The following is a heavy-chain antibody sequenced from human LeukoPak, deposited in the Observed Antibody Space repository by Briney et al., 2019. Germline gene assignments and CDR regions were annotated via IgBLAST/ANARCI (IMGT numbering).Heavy chain of an antibody. J-gene: IGHJ4*02. D-gene: IGHD2-2*01. V-gene: IGHV4-4*07. CDR1: GDSISSYY. Sequence: SETLSLTCSVSGDSISSYYWSWIRQPAGKGLEWIGRIYTSGSTNYNPSLKSRISMSIDTSKNQFSLKLSSVTAADTAVYYCAREGTYCSRTTCYDSFLDYWGQGTLVTVSS. CDR2: IYTSGST. CDR3: AREGTYCSRTTCYDSFLDY.